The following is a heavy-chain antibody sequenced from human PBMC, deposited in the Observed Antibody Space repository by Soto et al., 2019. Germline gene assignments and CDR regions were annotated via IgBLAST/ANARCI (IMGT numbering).Heavy chain of an antibody. V-gene: IGHV4-30-2*05. J-gene: IGHJ5*02. CDR2: IYHSGST. CDR1: GGSISSGGCS. Sequence: SETLSLTCAVSGGSISSGGCSWSWFRQPPGRGLEWIAYIYHSGSTYYNPSLKSRVTISVDTSKNQFSLKLSSVTAADTAVYYCARRRGYYYDSSGYPTLTGFDPWGQGTLLTVSS. D-gene: IGHD3-22*01. CDR3: ARRRGYYYDSSGYPTLTGFDP.